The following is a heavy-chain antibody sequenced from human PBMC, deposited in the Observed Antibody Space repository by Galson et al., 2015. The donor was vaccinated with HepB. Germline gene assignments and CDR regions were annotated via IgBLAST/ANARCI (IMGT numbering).Heavy chain of an antibody. J-gene: IGHJ4*02. D-gene: IGHD3-3*01. V-gene: IGHV3-30*04. CDR2: VSFGGNNI. CDR3: AKDGGSGLRYLEWVVSGNYFDH. Sequence: PLRLSCAASGFTFSDHAMHWVRQAPGKGLEWVAVVSFGGNNIYYADSVKGRFTVSRENSKNMLYLQMNSLRLEDTAIYYCAKDGGSGLRYLEWVVSGNYFDHWGQGSLVTVSS. CDR1: GFTFSDHA.